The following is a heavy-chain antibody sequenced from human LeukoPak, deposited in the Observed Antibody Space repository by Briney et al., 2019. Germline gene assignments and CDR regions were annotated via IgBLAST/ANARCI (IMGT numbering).Heavy chain of an antibody. CDR1: GYTFTSYG. V-gene: IGHV1-18*01. CDR3: ARDHRDDILQNYYYYYGMDV. Sequence: GASVKVSCKASGYTFTSYGISWVRQAPGQGLEWMGWISAYNGNTNYAQKLQGRVTMTTDTSTSTAYMELRSLRSDDTAVYYCARDHRDDILQNYYYYYGMDVWGQGTTVTVSS. CDR2: ISAYNGNT. J-gene: IGHJ6*02. D-gene: IGHD3-9*01.